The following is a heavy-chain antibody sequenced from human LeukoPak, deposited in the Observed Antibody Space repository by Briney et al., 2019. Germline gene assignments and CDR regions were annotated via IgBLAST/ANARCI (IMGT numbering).Heavy chain of an antibody. V-gene: IGHV1-8*01. J-gene: IGHJ6*03. CDR2: MNPNSGNT. CDR1: GYTFTSYD. CDR3: ARGVVVVPAAIVHYYYMDV. Sequence: ASVKVSCKASGYTFTSYDINWVRQATEQGLEWMGWMNPNSGNTGYAQKFQGRVTMTRNTSISTAYMELSSLRSEDTAVYYCARGVVVVPAAIVHYYYMDVWGKGTTVTVSS. D-gene: IGHD2-2*01.